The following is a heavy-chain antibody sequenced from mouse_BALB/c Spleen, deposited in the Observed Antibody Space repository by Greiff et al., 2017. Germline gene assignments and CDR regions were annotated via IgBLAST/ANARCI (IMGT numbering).Heavy chain of an antibody. CDR2: IFPGTGTT. Sequence: VQLQQSGAELVKPGASVKLSCKTSGYTFTSYWIQWVKQRPGQGLGWIGEIFPGTGTTYYNEKFKGKATLTIDTSSSTAYMQLSSLTSEDSAVYFCARDAYWGQGTLVTVSA. V-gene: IGHV1S132*01. CDR1: GYTFTSYW. CDR3: ARDAY. J-gene: IGHJ3*01.